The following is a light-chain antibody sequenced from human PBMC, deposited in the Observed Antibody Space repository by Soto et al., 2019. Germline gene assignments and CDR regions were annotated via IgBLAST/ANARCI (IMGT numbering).Light chain of an antibody. CDR1: SGDVGDYAR. CDR3: CSHAGGSAWV. V-gene: IGLV2-11*01. Sequence: QSALTQPRSVSGSPGQSVTISCTGTSGDVGDYARVSWYQHHPTKAPKLIIYDVTNRPSGVPYRFSGSKSGSTSSLTISGLQAEDEADYYCCSHAGGSAWVFGGGTKLTVL. CDR2: DVT. J-gene: IGLJ3*02.